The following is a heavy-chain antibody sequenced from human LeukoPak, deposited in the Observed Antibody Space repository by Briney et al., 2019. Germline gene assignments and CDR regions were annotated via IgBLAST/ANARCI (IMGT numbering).Heavy chain of an antibody. J-gene: IGHJ4*02. Sequence: SETLSLICTVSGASVSSYFWSWIRQSPEKGLEWIGYVYHSGSSSSNPSLQSRVTISQDTSRNQGPLKMTSATAADTAVYYCAKLLGEEYWGQGTQVVVSS. D-gene: IGHD6-6*01. CDR1: GASVSSYF. CDR3: AKLLGEEY. V-gene: IGHV4-59*02. CDR2: VYHSGSS.